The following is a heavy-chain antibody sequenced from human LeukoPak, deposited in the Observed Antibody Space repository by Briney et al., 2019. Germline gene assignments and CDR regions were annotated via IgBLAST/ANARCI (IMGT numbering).Heavy chain of an antibody. CDR2: INPNSGGT. V-gene: IGHV1-2*02. D-gene: IGHD2-15*01. Sequence: ASVKVSCKAPGGTFSSYAISWVRQAPGQGLEWMGWINPNSGGTNYAQKFQGRVTMTRDTSISTAYMELSRLRSDDTAVYYCARGARLVVVAATVDYWGQGTLVTVSS. CDR3: ARGARLVVVAATVDY. J-gene: IGHJ4*02. CDR1: GGTFSSYA.